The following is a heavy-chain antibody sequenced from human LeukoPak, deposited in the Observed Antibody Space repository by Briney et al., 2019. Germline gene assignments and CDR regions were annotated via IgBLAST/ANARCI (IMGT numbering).Heavy chain of an antibody. J-gene: IGHJ4*02. D-gene: IGHD6-6*01. Sequence: PSETLSLTCVYGGSFSGYYWNWIRQPPGKGLEWIGEINHSGSTNYNPSLKSRVTMSLDTSKSQFSLKLSSVTAADTAVYYCATAGVSSSLPDYWGQGTLVTVSS. CDR3: ATAGVSSSLPDY. CDR1: GGSFSGYY. V-gene: IGHV4-34*01. CDR2: INHSGST.